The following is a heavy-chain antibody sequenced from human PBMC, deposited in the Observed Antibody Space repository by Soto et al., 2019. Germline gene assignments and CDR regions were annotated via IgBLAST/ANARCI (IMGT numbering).Heavy chain of an antibody. Sequence: QVQLVESGGGVVQPGRSLRLSCAASGFTFSSYGMHWVRQAPGKGLEWGAVISYDGSNKYYADSVKGRFTISRDNSKNTLYLQMNSLRAEDTAVYYCAKDKELAAAGTIDYWGQGTLVTVSS. J-gene: IGHJ4*02. CDR3: AKDKELAAAGTIDY. D-gene: IGHD6-13*01. V-gene: IGHV3-30*18. CDR1: GFTFSSYG. CDR2: ISYDGSNK.